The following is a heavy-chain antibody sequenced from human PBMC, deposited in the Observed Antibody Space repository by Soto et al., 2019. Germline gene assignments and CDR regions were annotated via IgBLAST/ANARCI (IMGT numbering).Heavy chain of an antibody. CDR2: IYPGDSET. V-gene: IGHV5-51*01. D-gene: IGHD2-2*01. Sequence: GESLKISCEGSGYSFNSYWIGWVRQMPGKGLEWMGFIYPGDSETRYSPSFQGQVTISVDKSITHAYLQWIILKASDTAMYYCARHGIALPNYQRTRSGWFDTWGQETLVTDSS. J-gene: IGHJ5*02. CDR3: ARHGIALPNYQRTRSGWFDT. CDR1: GYSFNSYW.